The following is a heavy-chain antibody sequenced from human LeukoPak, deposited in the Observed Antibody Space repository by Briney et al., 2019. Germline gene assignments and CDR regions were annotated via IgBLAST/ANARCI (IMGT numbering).Heavy chain of an antibody. D-gene: IGHD3-3*01. CDR2: ISGSGGST. CDR1: GFTFSSYA. V-gene: IGHV3-23*01. CDR3: AKAGGFSYYYGMDV. J-gene: IGHJ6*02. Sequence: GGSLRLSCAASGFTFSSYAMSWVRQAPGKGLEWVSTISGSGGSTYYADSVKGRFTISRDNSKNTLYLQMNSLRAEDTALYYCAKAGGFSYYYGMDVWGQGPRSPFP.